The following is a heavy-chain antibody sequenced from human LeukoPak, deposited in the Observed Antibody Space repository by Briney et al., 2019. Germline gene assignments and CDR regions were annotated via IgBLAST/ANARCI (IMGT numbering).Heavy chain of an antibody. V-gene: IGHV3-48*02. D-gene: IGHD5-12*01. CDR3: ARNEYSGYDRVYFYCMDV. J-gene: IGHJ6*03. CDR1: GFTFSSYA. Sequence: GGSLRLSCAASGFTFSSYAMSWVRQAPGKGLEWVSYISSSSSTIYYADSVKGRFTISRDNAKNSLYLQMNSLRDEDTAVYYCARNEYSGYDRVYFYCMDVWGKGTTVTVSS. CDR2: ISSSSSTI.